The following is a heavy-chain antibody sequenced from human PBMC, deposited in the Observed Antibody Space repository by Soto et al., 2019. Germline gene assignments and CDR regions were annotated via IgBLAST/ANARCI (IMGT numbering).Heavy chain of an antibody. CDR3: AKGIYDYVWGSYRSDYYYGMDV. D-gene: IGHD3-16*02. J-gene: IGHJ6*02. V-gene: IGHV3-23*01. Sequence: GGSLRLSCAASGFTFSSYAMSWVRQAPGKGLEWVSAISGSGGSTYYADSVKGRFTISRDNSKNTLYLQMNSLRAEDTAVYYCAKGIYDYVWGSYRSDYYYGMDVWGQGTTVTVSS. CDR1: GFTFSSYA. CDR2: ISGSGGST.